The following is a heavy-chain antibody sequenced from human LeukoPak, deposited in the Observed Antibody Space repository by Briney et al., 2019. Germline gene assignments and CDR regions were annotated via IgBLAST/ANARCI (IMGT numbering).Heavy chain of an antibody. D-gene: IGHD3-3*01. Sequence: GGSLRLSCAASGFTFSSYWMSWVRQAPGKGQEWVANIKQDGSEKYYVDSVKGRFTISRDNAKNSLYLQMNSLRAEDTAVYYCARDRDDLWSRYSHLWYYYYYMDVSGKATTVTVSS. CDR2: IKQDGSEK. CDR1: GFTFSSYW. CDR3: ARDRDDLWSRYSHLWYYYYYMDV. J-gene: IGHJ6*03. V-gene: IGHV3-7*01.